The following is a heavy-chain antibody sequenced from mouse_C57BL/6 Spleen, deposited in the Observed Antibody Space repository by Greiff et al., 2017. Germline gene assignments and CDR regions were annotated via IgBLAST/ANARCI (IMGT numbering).Heavy chain of an antibody. CDR2: ISDGGSYT. Sequence: EVQRVESGGGLVKPGGSLKLSCAASGFTFSSYAMSWVRQTPEKRLEWVATISDGGSYTYYPDNVKGRFTISRDNAKNNLYLQMSHLKSEDTAMYYCARAPLRGWYCDVWGTGTTVTVSS. V-gene: IGHV5-4*01. D-gene: IGHD1-1*01. J-gene: IGHJ1*03. CDR3: ARAPLRGWYCDV. CDR1: GFTFSSYA.